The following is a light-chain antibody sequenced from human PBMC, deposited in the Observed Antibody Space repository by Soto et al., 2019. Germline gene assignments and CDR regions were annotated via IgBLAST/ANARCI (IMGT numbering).Light chain of an antibody. Sequence: EIVLTQSPGTLSLSPGERATLSCRASQSVSSSFLAWYQQKPGQAPRLLIYGASSRATGIPDRFSGSGSGTDFTLTISSLEPEDFAAYYCQQYSSSPPTFGQGTKVEIK. CDR3: QQYSSSPPT. V-gene: IGKV3-20*01. J-gene: IGKJ1*01. CDR1: QSVSSSF. CDR2: GAS.